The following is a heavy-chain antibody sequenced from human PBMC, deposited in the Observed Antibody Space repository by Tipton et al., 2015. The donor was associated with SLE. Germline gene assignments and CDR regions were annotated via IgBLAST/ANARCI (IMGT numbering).Heavy chain of an antibody. CDR2: INHSGST. CDR3: ASRDLHDYGDPLYMDV. J-gene: IGHJ6*03. Sequence: LRLSCAVYGGSFSGYYWSWIRQPSGKGLEWIGEINHSGSTNYNPSLKSRVTISVDTSKNQFSLKLRSVTAADTAVYYCASRDLHDYGDPLYMDVWGKGTTVTVSS. V-gene: IGHV4-34*01. CDR1: GGSFSGYY. D-gene: IGHD4-17*01.